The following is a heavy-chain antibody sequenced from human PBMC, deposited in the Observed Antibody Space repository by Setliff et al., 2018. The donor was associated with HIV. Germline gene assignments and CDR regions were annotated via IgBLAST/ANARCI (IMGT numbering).Heavy chain of an antibody. CDR1: GGSISSGSYS. D-gene: IGHD1-1*01. CDR3: ARALQATYYWFDP. Sequence: SETLSLTCTVSGGSISSGSYSWTWIRQPAGKGLEWIGRIYTTGSTNYNPSHKSRVTMSVDTSNNQFSLKLHSVTAADTAVYYCARALQATYYWFDPWGQGTLVTVSS. V-gene: IGHV4-61*02. CDR2: IYTTGST. J-gene: IGHJ5*02.